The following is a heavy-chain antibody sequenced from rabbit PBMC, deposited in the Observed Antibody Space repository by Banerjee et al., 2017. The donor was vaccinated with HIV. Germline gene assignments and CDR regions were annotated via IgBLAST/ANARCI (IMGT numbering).Heavy chain of an antibody. CDR3: ARDLTGVIGWNFDW. V-gene: IGHV1S45*01. D-gene: IGHD1-1*01. CDR1: GIDLSSYYY. Sequence: QPQLEESGGGLVKPGGTLTLTCKASGIDLSSYYYMCWVRQAPGKGREWIACIYAGSSGSTYHASWAKGRFTISKTSATTVTLQMTSLTAADTAPYFCARDLTGVIGWNFDWWGPGTL. CDR2: IYAGSSGST. J-gene: IGHJ4*01.